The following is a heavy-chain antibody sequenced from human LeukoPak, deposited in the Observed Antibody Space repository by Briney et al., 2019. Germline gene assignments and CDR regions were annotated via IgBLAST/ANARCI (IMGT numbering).Heavy chain of an antibody. CDR3: ARSYYDFWSGYYTSPFFDY. CDR1: GYTFTSYG. V-gene: IGHV1-18*01. D-gene: IGHD3-3*01. CDR2: ISAYNGNT. J-gene: IGHJ4*02. Sequence: ASVNVSCKASGYTFTSYGISWVRQAPGQGLEWMGWISAYNGNTNYAQKLQGRVTMTTDTSTSTAYMELRRLRSDDTAVYYCARSYYDFWSGYYTSPFFDYWGQGTLVTVSS.